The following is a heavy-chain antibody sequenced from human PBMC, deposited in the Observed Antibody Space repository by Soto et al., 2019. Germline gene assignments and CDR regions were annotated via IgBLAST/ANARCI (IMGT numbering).Heavy chain of an antibody. CDR2: IWNDGTDK. D-gene: IGHD2-15*01. V-gene: IGHV3-33*01. CDR1: GFTFSHYG. Sequence: GGSLRLSCAASGFTFSHYGMHWVRQAPGKGLEWVAVIWNDGTDKYYADSVKGRFTISRDNSKNTLYLQMNSLRAEDTSVYYCARDSPVDQFRCPDYWGQGTLVNAPQ. CDR3: ARDSPVDQFRCPDY. J-gene: IGHJ4*02.